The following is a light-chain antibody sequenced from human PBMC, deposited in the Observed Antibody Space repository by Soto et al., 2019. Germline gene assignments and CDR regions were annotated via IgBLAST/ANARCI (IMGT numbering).Light chain of an antibody. CDR1: SSHIGVYNS. CDR2: DVS. Sequence: QSVLTQPRSVSGSPGQSVSISCTGSSSHIGVYNSVSWYQQYPGKAPKLMIYDVSKRPSGVPDRFSGSKSGNTASLTISGLQAEDEADYYCCSFEDSHVFGSGTRSPS. J-gene: IGLJ1*01. V-gene: IGLV2-11*01. CDR3: CSFEDSHV.